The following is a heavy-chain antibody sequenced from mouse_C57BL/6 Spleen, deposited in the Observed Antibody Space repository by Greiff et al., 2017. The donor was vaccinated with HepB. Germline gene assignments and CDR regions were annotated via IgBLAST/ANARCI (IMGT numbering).Heavy chain of an antibody. Sequence: VQGVESGPGLVQPSQSLSITCTVSGFSLTSYGVHWVRQSPGKGLEWLGVIWSGGSTDYNAAFISRLSISKDNSKSQVFFKMNSLQADDTAIYYCARNSYYYGSRKNWYFDVWGTGTTVTVSS. CDR2: IWSGGST. CDR1: GFSLTSYG. CDR3: ARNSYYYGSRKNWYFDV. J-gene: IGHJ1*03. D-gene: IGHD1-1*01. V-gene: IGHV2-2*01.